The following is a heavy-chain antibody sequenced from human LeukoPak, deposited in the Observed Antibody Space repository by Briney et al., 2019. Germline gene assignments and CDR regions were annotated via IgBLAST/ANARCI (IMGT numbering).Heavy chain of an antibody. CDR1: GFPFSSYV. Sequence: GGSLRLSCAASGFPFSSYVMHWVRQAPGKGLEWVAVIWYDGSNKYYADSVKGRFTISRDNSKNTLYLQMNSLRAEDTAVYYCARVNRPGTLQLSFSHLDYWGQGTLVTVSS. CDR2: IWYDGSNK. V-gene: IGHV3-33*01. CDR3: ARVNRPGTLQLSFSHLDY. D-gene: IGHD5-18*01. J-gene: IGHJ4*02.